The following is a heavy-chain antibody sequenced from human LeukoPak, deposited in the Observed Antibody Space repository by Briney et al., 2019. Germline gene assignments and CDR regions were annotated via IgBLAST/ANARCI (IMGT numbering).Heavy chain of an antibody. CDR1: GFTFSTYV. Sequence: PGGSLRLSCVASGFTFSTYVMYWARQAPGKGLEWLAYIRYDGSNKYYADSVKGRFTISRDNAKNSLYLQMNSLRAEDTAVYYCARDPGDYDILTGYSEDDYWGQGTLVTVSS. CDR3: ARDPGDYDILTGYSEDDY. D-gene: IGHD3-9*01. J-gene: IGHJ4*02. CDR2: IRYDGSNK. V-gene: IGHV3-30*02.